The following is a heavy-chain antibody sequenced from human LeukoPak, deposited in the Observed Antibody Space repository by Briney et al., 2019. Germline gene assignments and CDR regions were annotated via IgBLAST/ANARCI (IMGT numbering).Heavy chain of an antibody. Sequence: PGGSLRLSCAASGFTFSTYWMHWVRQAPGEGLVWVSFINSDGSGTGYADSVKGRFTVSRDNAKNTPYLQMDSLRAEDTAVYYCSYGSGREGYMDVWGKGTTVTVSS. V-gene: IGHV3-74*01. D-gene: IGHD3-10*01. CDR1: GFTFSTYW. J-gene: IGHJ6*03. CDR2: INSDGSGT. CDR3: SYGSGREGYMDV.